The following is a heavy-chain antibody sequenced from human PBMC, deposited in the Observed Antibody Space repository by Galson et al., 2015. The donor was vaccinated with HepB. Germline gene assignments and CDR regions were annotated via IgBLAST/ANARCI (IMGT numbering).Heavy chain of an antibody. J-gene: IGHJ4*02. CDR3: AREWSSLTDY. V-gene: IGHV3-11*06. CDR2: ISSSSSYT. Sequence: SLRLSCAASGFTFGDYAITWFRQAPGKGLEWVSYISSSSSYTNYADSVKGRFTISRDNAKNSLYLQMNSLRAEDTAVYYCAREWSSLTDYWGQGTLVTVSS. CDR1: GFTFGDYA. D-gene: IGHD2-15*01.